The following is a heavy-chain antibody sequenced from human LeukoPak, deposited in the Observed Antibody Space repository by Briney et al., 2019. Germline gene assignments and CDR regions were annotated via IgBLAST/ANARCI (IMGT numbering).Heavy chain of an antibody. J-gene: IGHJ4*02. Sequence: SETLSLTCAVYGGSFSGYYWSWIRQPPGKGLEWVGSIYSSGTTYYNPSLKNRVSTSVDTSKNQFSLKLRSVTAADTAIYYCATYDFWNSHPHVYWGQGTLVTVSS. V-gene: IGHV4-34*01. CDR3: ATYDFWNSHPHVY. CDR1: GGSFSGYY. D-gene: IGHD3-3*01. CDR2: IYSSGTT.